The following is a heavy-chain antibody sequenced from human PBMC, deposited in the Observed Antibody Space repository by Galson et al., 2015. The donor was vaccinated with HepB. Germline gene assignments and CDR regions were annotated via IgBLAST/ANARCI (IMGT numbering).Heavy chain of an antibody. D-gene: IGHD3-10*01. CDR3: VRAILFGELGSSFDF. CDR1: GFNLNDYP. J-gene: IGHJ5*01. CDR2: ISWNSGSI. Sequence: SLRLSCAASGFNLNDYPMHWVRQAPGKGLEWLSGISWNSGSIDYADSVKGRFTISRDNAKNSLYLQMNSLRAEDTALYYCVRAILFGELGSSFDFWGQGTLVTVSS. V-gene: IGHV3-9*01.